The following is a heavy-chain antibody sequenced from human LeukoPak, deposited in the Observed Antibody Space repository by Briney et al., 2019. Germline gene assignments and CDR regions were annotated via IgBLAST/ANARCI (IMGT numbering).Heavy chain of an antibody. CDR2: IYPGDSDT. D-gene: IGHD3-10*01. Sequence: GESLKISCKGSGYSFTSYWIGWVRQLPGKGLEWMGIIYPGDSDTRYSPSFQGQVTISADKSISTAYLHWSSLKASDTAIYYCATYAGSSSKYFQHWGQGTLVTVSS. V-gene: IGHV5-51*01. CDR1: GYSFTSYW. CDR3: ATYAGSSSKYFQH. J-gene: IGHJ1*01.